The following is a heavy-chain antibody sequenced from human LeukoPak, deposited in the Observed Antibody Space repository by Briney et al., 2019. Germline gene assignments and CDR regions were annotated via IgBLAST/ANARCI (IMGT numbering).Heavy chain of an antibody. CDR2: FDPEDGET. J-gene: IGHJ4*02. CDR1: GYALTELS. D-gene: IGHD1-26*01. Sequence: GASVKVSCKVSGYALTELSMHWVRQAPGKGIEWMGGFDPEDGETIYAQKFQGRVTMTEDTSTDTAYMELSSLRSEDTAVYYCATVVGASFDYWGQGTLVTVSS. V-gene: IGHV1-24*01. CDR3: ATVVGASFDY.